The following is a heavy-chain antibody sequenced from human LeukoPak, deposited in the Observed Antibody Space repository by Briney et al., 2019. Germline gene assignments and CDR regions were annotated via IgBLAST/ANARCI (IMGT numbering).Heavy chain of an antibody. J-gene: IGHJ5*02. V-gene: IGHV3-7*01. Sequence: GGSLRLSCAASGFTFSTYSMGWVRQAPGKGLEWVASIKQDISEKYYVDSVKGRFTISRDNAKNSLYLQMNSLRAEDTAVYYCARKLGTPGPWGQGTLVTVSS. CDR1: GFTFSTYS. CDR3: ARKLGTPGP. D-gene: IGHD4-23*01. CDR2: IKQDISEK.